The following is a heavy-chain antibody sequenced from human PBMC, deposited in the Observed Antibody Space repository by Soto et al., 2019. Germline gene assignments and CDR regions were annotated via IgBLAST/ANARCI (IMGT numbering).Heavy chain of an antibody. D-gene: IGHD2-2*01. V-gene: IGHV3-11*01. CDR2: ISSSGSTI. CDR1: GFTFSDYY. CDR3: ARDDFSVVVVTAARTGDYGMDV. Sequence: GSLRLACTASGFTFSDYYMSWIRQAAGKGLEWVSYISSSGSTIYYADSVKGRFTISRDNAKNSLYLQMNSLRAEDTAVYYCARDDFSVVVVTAARTGDYGMDVWGQGTKVTVSS. J-gene: IGHJ6*02.